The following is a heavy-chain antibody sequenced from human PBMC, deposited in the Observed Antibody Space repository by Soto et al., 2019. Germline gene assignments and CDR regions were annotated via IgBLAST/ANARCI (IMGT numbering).Heavy chain of an antibody. D-gene: IGHD1-7*01. CDR2: IYYSGST. CDR3: ARVNMGTTAFVLDS. J-gene: IGHJ5*01. Sequence: QVQLQESGPGLVKPSETLSLTCTVSGGSVSSGNDYWSWIRQPPGKGLEWVGYIYYSGSTNYNPSLKCRVTLSVDTSKNQFSLKLTSVTAADTAVYYCARVNMGTTAFVLDSWGQGTLVTVSS. CDR1: GGSVSSGNDY. V-gene: IGHV4-61*01.